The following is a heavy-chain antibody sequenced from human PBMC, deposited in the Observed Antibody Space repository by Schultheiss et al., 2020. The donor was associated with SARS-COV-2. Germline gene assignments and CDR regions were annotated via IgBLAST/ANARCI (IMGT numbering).Heavy chain of an antibody. CDR2: ISVSGGST. CDR3: ARGVHGLDV. Sequence: GGSLRLSCAASGFTFSSYAMSWVRQAPGKGLEWVSSISVSGGSTYYADSVKGRFTISRDNAKNTVYLQMNSLRVEDTAIYFCARGVHGLDVWGQGTTVTVSS. J-gene: IGHJ6*02. V-gene: IGHV3-23*01. CDR1: GFTFSSYA.